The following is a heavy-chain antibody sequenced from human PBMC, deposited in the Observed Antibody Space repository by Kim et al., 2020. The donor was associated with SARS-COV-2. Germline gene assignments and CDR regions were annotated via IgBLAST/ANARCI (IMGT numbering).Heavy chain of an antibody. D-gene: IGHD3-22*01. Sequence: QKFQGRVAIPRDTSASTAYMEMSSLRSEDTAVYYCARDDSSDYYFYAFDIWGQGTMVTVSS. CDR3: ARDDSSDYYFYAFDI. V-gene: IGHV1-3*01. J-gene: IGHJ3*02.